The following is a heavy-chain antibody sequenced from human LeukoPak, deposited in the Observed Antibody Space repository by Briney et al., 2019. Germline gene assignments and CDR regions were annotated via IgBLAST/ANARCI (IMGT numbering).Heavy chain of an antibody. CDR2: MNPNSGNT. CDR3: ARHRSRNYYDSSGLGY. D-gene: IGHD3-22*01. V-gene: IGHV1-8*02. Sequence: GASVKVSCKASGGTFSSYAISWVRQAPGQGLEWMGWMNPNSGNTGYAQKFQGRVTMTRNTSISTAYMELSSLRSEDTAVYYCARHRSRNYYDSSGLGYWGQGTLVTVSS. J-gene: IGHJ4*02. CDR1: GGTFSSYA.